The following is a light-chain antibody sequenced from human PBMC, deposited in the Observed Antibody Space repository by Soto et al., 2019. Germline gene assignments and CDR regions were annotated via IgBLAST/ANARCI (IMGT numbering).Light chain of an antibody. CDR1: SRDVGLYNL. J-gene: IGLJ3*02. CDR3: CSYVGSSILM. CDR2: EVS. Sequence: QSALTQPASVSGSPGQSITISCTGTSRDVGLYNLVSWYQQLPGKAPKLIIYEVSERPSGISDRFSGSKSGNTASLTISGLQAGDEADYYCCSYVGSSILMFGGGTKLTVL. V-gene: IGLV2-23*02.